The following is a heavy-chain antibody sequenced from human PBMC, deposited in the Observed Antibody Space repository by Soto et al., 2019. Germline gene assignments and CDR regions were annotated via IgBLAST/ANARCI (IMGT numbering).Heavy chain of an antibody. CDR2: IYYSGST. Sequence: QVQLQESGPGLVKPSETLSLTCTVSGGSISSYYWSWIRELLGKGLEWIGYIYYSGSTSYNPSLKSRVTISVDTSKNQFSLKLSSVTAADTAVYYCARGIPNYYGSGARFDPWGQGTLVTVSS. J-gene: IGHJ5*02. CDR1: GGSISSYY. V-gene: IGHV4-59*01. CDR3: ARGIPNYYGSGARFDP. D-gene: IGHD3-10*01.